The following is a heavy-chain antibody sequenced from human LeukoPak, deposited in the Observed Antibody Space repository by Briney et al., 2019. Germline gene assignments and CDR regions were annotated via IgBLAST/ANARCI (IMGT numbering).Heavy chain of an antibody. D-gene: IGHD3-3*01. CDR3: ARAPDRDPVDFWSGSYGMDV. CDR2: INPNSGGT. V-gene: IGHV1-2*02. CDR1: GYTFTGYY. Sequence: GASVKVSCKASGYTFTGYYMHWVRQAPGQGLEWMGWINPNSGGTNYAQKFQGRVTLTSDTSISTAYMELSRLRSDDTAVYYCARAPDRDPVDFWSGSYGMDVWGQGTTVTVSS. J-gene: IGHJ6*02.